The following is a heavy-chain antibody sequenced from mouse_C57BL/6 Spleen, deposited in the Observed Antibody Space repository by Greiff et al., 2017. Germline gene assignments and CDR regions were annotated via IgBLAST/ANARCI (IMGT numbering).Heavy chain of an antibody. D-gene: IGHD2-13*01. CDR3: ARNGDSYAMDY. V-gene: IGHV1-76*01. CDR2: IYPGSGNT. J-gene: IGHJ4*01. Sequence: QVQLQQSGAELVRPGASVKLSCKASGYTFTDYYINWVKQRPGQGLEWIARIYPGSGNTYYNEKFKGKATLTAEKSSSTAYMQLSSLSSEDSAVCFCARNGDSYAMDYWGQGTSVTVSS. CDR1: GYTFTDYY.